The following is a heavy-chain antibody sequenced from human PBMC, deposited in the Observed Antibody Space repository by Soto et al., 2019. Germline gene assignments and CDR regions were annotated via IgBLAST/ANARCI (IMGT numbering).Heavy chain of an antibody. Sequence: SVKVSCKASGGTFSSYAISWLRQAPGQGLEWMGGIIPIFGTANYAQKFQGRVTITADESTSTAYMELSSLRSEDTAVYYCASSRDSSGYRSYYFDYWGQGTLVTVSS. CDR1: GGTFSSYA. D-gene: IGHD3-22*01. CDR3: ASSRDSSGYRSYYFDY. V-gene: IGHV1-69*13. CDR2: IIPIFGTA. J-gene: IGHJ4*02.